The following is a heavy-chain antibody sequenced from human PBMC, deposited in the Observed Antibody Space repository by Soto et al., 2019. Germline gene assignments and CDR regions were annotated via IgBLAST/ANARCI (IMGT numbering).Heavy chain of an antibody. Sequence: GGSLRLSCTVSGFAFNNYGISWVRQAPGKGLEWVSSISKSDYTYYSDSVKGRFTISRDNAKNSVSLQMNTLRVEDTAVYYCAREDSIIIPAVSDFWGQGTLVTVSS. CDR1: GFAFNNYG. CDR2: ISKSDYT. V-gene: IGHV3-21*01. D-gene: IGHD2-2*01. J-gene: IGHJ4*02. CDR3: AREDSIIIPAVSDF.